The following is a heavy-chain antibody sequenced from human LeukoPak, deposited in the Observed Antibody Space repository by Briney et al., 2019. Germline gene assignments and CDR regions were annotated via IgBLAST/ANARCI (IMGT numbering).Heavy chain of an antibody. V-gene: IGHV1-18*01. CDR2: ISTYNGNT. D-gene: IGHD4-17*01. J-gene: IGHJ4*02. Sequence: PSASVKVSCRTSGYDFSTYGITWVRQAPGQGLEWMGWISTYNGNTNYAQKLQGRVTMTTDTSTSTAYMELRSLISDDAAVYYCARGDDYGDYWGLYWGQGTLITVSS. CDR3: ARGDDYGDYWGLY. CDR1: GYDFSTYG.